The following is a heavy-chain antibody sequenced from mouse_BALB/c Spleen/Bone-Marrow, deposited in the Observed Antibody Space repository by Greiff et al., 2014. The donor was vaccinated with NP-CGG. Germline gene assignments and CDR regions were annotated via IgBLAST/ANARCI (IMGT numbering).Heavy chain of an antibody. J-gene: IGHJ1*01. D-gene: IGHD2-2*01. CDR2: IAPGSGST. CDR3: ARERYGYDVWYFDV. Sequence: DLVKPGASVKLSCKTSGYTFTNYWINWVKQRPGQGLEWLGRIAPGSGSTYYNEMFKVKAPLTVDTSSSTAYIQLSSLSSENSAVYFCARERYGYDVWYFDVWGAGTTVTVSS. V-gene: IGHV1S41*01. CDR1: GYTFTNYW.